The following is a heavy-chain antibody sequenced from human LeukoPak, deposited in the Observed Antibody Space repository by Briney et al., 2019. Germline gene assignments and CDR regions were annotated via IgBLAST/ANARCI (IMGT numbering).Heavy chain of an antibody. CDR3: AKDNHLRYFDGFGD. CDR1: GGSISSSSYY. Sequence: SETLSLTCTVSGGSISSSSYYWGWIRQPPGKGLEWIGSIYYSGSTYYNPSLKSRVTISVDTSKNQFSLKLSSVTAEDTAVYYCAKDNHLRYFDGFGDWGQGTLVTVSS. CDR2: IYYSGST. D-gene: IGHD3-9*01. V-gene: IGHV4-39*07. J-gene: IGHJ4*02.